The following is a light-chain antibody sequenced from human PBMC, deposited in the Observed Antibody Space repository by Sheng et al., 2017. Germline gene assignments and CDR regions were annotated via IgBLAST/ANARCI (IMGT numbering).Light chain of an antibody. V-gene: IGLV2-8*01. Sequence: QSALTQPPSASGSPGQSVTISCTGTSSDIGGYNYVSWYQQHPGKAPRLMIYAVSERPSGVPDRFSGSKSGNTASLTISGLQAEDEADYYCSSYTSSSTPVFGGGTELTVL. CDR3: SSYTSSSTPV. CDR1: SSDIGGYNY. J-gene: IGLJ3*02. CDR2: AVS.